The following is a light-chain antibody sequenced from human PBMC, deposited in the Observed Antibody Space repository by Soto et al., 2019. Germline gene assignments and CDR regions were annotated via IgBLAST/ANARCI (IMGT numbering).Light chain of an antibody. CDR3: CSYAGNRIFV. J-gene: IGLJ2*01. Sequence: QSALTQPASVSGSPGQSITISCMGTHSDIGSYDLVSWYQQFPGKAPKLIIYENTRRPSGVSDRFSGSKSGNTASLTISGLQPEDESDYHCCSYAGNRIFVFGGGTKVTVL. CDR2: ENT. CDR1: HSDIGSYDL. V-gene: IGLV2-23*01.